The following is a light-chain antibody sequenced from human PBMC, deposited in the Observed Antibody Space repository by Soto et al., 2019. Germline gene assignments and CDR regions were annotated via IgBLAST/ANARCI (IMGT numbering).Light chain of an antibody. V-gene: IGLV1-40*01. CDR1: SSNIGAGYD. J-gene: IGLJ1*01. CDR3: QSYDSSLSGSYV. Sequence: QSVLTQPPSVSGAPGQRVTISCTGSSSNIGAGYDVHWYQRLPGTAPKVLIYGNNNRPSGVPDRFSGSKSGTSASLPITGLQAEDEADYYCQSYDSSLSGSYVFGTGTKLTVL. CDR2: GNN.